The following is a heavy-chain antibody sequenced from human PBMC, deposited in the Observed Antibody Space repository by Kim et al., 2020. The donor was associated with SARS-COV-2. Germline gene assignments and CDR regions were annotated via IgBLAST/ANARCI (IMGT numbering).Heavy chain of an antibody. Sequence: SETLSLTCTVSGGSISSSSYYWGWIRQPPGKGLEWIGSIYYSGSTYYNPSLKSRVTISVDTSKNQFSLKLSSVTAADTAVYYCASGFGSSSWRGENWFDPWGQGTLVTVSS. D-gene: IGHD6-13*01. CDR1: GGSISSSSYY. CDR3: ASGFGSSSWRGENWFDP. V-gene: IGHV4-39*01. CDR2: IYYSGST. J-gene: IGHJ5*02.